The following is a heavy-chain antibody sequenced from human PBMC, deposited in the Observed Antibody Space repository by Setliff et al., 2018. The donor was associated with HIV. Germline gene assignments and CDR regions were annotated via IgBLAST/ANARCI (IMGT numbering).Heavy chain of an antibody. CDR1: GYTFTSYG. CDR2: ISGYNGNT. CDR3: ARVPYRSAWFSGGHDAFDV. D-gene: IGHD6-19*01. V-gene: IGHV1-18*01. Sequence: ASVKVSCKASGYTFTSYGISWVRQAPGQGLEWMGWISGYNGNTKYVQKYQGRVTMTTDTSTSKVYMELRTLRSDDTAEYYCARVPYRSAWFSGGHDAFDVWGQGTMVTVSS. J-gene: IGHJ3*01.